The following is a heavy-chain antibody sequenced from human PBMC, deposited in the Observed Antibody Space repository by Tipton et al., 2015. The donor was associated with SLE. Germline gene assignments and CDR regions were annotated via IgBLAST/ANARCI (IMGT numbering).Heavy chain of an antibody. CDR1: GFTFSSYA. CDR3: ARGAGWLQLGASFDY. CDR2: ISYDGSNK. V-gene: IGHV3-30*04. D-gene: IGHD5-24*01. Sequence: RSLRLSCAASGFTFSSYAMHWVRQAPGKGLEWVAVISYDGSNKYYADSVKGRFTISRDNSKNTLYLQMNSLRAEDTAVYYCARGAGWLQLGASFDYWGQGTLVTVSS. J-gene: IGHJ4*02.